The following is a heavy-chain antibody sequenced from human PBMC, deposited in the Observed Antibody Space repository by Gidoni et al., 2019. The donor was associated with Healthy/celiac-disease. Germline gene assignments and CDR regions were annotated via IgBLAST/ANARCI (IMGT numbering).Heavy chain of an antibody. D-gene: IGHD1-20*01. CDR3: ARTGITYYFDY. CDR1: GFTFSSYS. Sequence: QVQLVGSGGGVVQPGRSLRRSCAASGFTFSSYSMPWVRQAPGKGLEWVAVKLYDGSNKYYADSVKGRFTISRDNSKNTLFLQMNSLRGEDTAVYYCARTGITYYFDYWGQGTLVTVSS. V-gene: IGHV3-30-3*01. CDR2: KLYDGSNK. J-gene: IGHJ4*02.